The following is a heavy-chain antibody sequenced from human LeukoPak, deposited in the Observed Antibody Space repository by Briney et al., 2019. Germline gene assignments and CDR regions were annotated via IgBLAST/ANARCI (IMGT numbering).Heavy chain of an antibody. J-gene: IGHJ3*02. CDR3: ARDAATDDAFDI. V-gene: IGHV3-21*01. CDR1: GFTFSSYS. Sequence: GGSLRLSCAASGFTFSSYSMHWVRQAPGKGLEWVSSINGDSSYIYYADAVKGRFFISRDNAKNSLYLHMNSLRAEDTAVYYCARDAATDDAFDIWGQGTMVTVSS. CDR2: INGDSSYI. D-gene: IGHD6-13*01.